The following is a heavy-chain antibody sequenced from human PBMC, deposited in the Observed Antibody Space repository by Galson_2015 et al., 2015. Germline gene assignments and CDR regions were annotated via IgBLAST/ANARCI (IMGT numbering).Heavy chain of an antibody. Sequence: QSGAEVKKPGESLTISCKGSGYSFTTYWIAWVRQVPGRGLGWMGVIYPGDSDTRYSPSFQGQVTISADKSISTAYLQWSSLKASDSAMYYCARRPAHYYGMDVWGQGTTVTVSS. CDR3: ARRPAHYYGMDV. V-gene: IGHV5-51*03. CDR1: GYSFTTYW. J-gene: IGHJ6*02. CDR2: IYPGDSDT. D-gene: IGHD6-6*01.